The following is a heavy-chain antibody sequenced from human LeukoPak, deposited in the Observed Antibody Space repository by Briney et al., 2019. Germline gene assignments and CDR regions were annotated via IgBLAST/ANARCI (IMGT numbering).Heavy chain of an antibody. J-gene: IGHJ4*02. CDR1: GFTVSSNY. V-gene: IGHV3-66*01. Sequence: GGSLRLSCAASGFTVSSNYMSWVRQAPGKGLEWVSVIYSGGSTYYADSVKGRFTISRDNSKNTLYLQMNSLRAEDTAVYCCARDNYDSSGYFFYWGQGTLVTVSS. D-gene: IGHD3-22*01. CDR2: IYSGGST. CDR3: ARDNYDSSGYFFY.